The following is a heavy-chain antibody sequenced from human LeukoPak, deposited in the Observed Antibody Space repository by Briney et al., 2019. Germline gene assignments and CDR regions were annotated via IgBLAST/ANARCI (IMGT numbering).Heavy chain of an antibody. CDR1: GGSISSGGYY. D-gene: IGHD3-10*01. Sequence: SETLSLTCTVSGGSISSGGYYWSWIRQHPGKGLEWIGYIYYSGSTYYNPSLKSRVTISVDTSKNQFSLKLSSVTAADTAVYYCARGSRSGGFDPWGKGTLVTVSS. CDR2: IYYSGST. J-gene: IGHJ5*02. CDR3: ARGSRSGGFDP. V-gene: IGHV4-31*03.